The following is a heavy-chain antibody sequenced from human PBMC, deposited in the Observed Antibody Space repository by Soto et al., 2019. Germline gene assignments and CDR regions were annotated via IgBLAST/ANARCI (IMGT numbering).Heavy chain of an antibody. V-gene: IGHV3-30-3*01. J-gene: IGHJ4*02. CDR1: GFTFSRYA. CDR2: ISYDGNNK. CDR3: ARGEALDY. Sequence: QVQVVESGGDVVQPGKSPRLSCAASGFTFSRYAVHWVRQAPGKGLEWVTLISYDGNNKYYADSVKGRFTVSRDNSKNTLYLQMNYLRPEDTAVYYCARGEALDYWGQGTLVTVSS.